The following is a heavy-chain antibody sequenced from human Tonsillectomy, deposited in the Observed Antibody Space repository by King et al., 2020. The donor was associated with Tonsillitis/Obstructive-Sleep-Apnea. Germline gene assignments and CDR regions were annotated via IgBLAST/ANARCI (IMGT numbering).Heavy chain of an antibody. Sequence: QLQESGPGLVKPSETLSLTCTVSGGSISSYYWSWIRQPPGKGLEWIGYIYYSGSTNYNPSLKSRVTISVDTSKNQFSLKLSSVTAADTAVYYCARQSSGDSNYFYFFDYWGQGTLVTVSS. CDR1: GGSISSYY. D-gene: IGHD3-22*01. CDR3: ARQSSGDSNYFYFFDY. V-gene: IGHV4-59*08. CDR2: IYYSGST. J-gene: IGHJ4*02.